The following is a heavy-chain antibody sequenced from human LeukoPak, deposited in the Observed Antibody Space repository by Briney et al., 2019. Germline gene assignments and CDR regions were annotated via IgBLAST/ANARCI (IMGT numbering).Heavy chain of an antibody. CDR1: GFTFDDYA. J-gene: IGHJ4*02. Sequence: GGSLRLSCAASGFTFDDYAMHWVRQAPGKGLEWVSGISWNSGSIGYADSVKGRFTISRDNAKNSLYLQMNSLRAEDTALYYCAKDDLYGSGRWTVWGQGTWSPSPQ. V-gene: IGHV3-9*01. CDR2: ISWNSGSI. CDR3: AKDDLYGSGRWTV. D-gene: IGHD3-10*01.